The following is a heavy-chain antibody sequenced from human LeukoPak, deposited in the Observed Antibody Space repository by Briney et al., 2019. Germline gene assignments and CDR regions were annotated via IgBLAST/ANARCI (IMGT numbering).Heavy chain of an antibody. J-gene: IGHJ6*03. Sequence: SETLSLTCAVYGGSFSDYYRSWIRQPPGKGLEWIGEINDSGSTYYNPSLRSRVTMSIDTSKNQFSLKLTSVTGADTAVYYCARAYYYYMDVWGKGTTVTVSS. CDR3: ARAYYYYMDV. V-gene: IGHV4-34*01. CDR1: GGSFSDYY. CDR2: INDSGST.